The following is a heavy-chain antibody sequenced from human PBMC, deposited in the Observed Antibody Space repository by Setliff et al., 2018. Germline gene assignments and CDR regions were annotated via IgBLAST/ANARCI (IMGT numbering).Heavy chain of an antibody. Sequence: ASVKVSCKASGYTFNNYDINWVRQAPGQGLEWMGWMNPYSGNTGYAQKFQGRVTMTRNTSISTAYMGLSSLRSEDTAVYYCTRGAGGGRCYSCWFDPWGQGTLVTVSS. J-gene: IGHJ5*02. CDR3: TRGAGGGRCYSCWFDP. V-gene: IGHV1-8*02. CDR2: MNPYSGNT. D-gene: IGHD2-15*01. CDR1: GYTFNNYD.